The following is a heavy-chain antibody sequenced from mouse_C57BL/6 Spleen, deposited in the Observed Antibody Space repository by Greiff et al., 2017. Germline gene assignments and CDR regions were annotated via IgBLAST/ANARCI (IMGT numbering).Heavy chain of an antibody. V-gene: IGHV1-61*01. CDR1: GYTFPSYW. CDR3: ARAPWDGFAY. Sequence: QVQLQQPGAELVRPGSSVKLSCKASGYTFPSYWMDWVKQRPGQGLEWIGNIYPSASETHYNQKFKDKATLTVDKSSSTAYMQRSSLTSEDSAVYYCARAPWDGFAYWGQGTLVTVSA. J-gene: IGHJ3*01. D-gene: IGHD4-1*01. CDR2: IYPSASET.